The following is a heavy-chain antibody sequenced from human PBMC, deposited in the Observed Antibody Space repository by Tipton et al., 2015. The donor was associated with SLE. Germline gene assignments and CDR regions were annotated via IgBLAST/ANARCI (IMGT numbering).Heavy chain of an antibody. CDR3: ARALQSITMVRGAPFDY. CDR1: GYTFTTYA. V-gene: IGHV7-4-1*02. J-gene: IGHJ4*02. D-gene: IGHD3-10*01. CDR2: INTNTGNP. Sequence: QVQLVPSGSELKKPGASVKVSCTAFGYTFTTYAMNWVRHAPGQGLEWMGWINTNTGNPTYAQGFTGRFVFSLDTSVSTAYLQISSLKAEDTAVYYCARALQSITMVRGAPFDYWGQGTLVTVSS.